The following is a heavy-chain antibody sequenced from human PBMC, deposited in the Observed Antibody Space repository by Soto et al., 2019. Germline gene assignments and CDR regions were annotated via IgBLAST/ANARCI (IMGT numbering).Heavy chain of an antibody. CDR1: GFTFSSYA. CDR2: ISGSGGST. J-gene: IGHJ4*02. Sequence: GGSLRLSCAASGFTFSSYAMSWVRQAPGKGLEWVSAISGSGGSTYYADSVKGRFTISRDNSKNTLYLQMNSLRAEDTAVYYCAKTNSGYDFYNLLDYWGQGTLVTVSS. V-gene: IGHV3-23*01. CDR3: AKTNSGYDFYNLLDY. D-gene: IGHD5-12*01.